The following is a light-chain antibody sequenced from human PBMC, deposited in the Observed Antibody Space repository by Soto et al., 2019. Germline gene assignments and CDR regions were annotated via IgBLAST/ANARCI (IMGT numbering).Light chain of an antibody. CDR3: QQYGSSPPYT. J-gene: IGKJ2*01. CDR2: GAS. CDR1: QSVSSNY. Sequence: EIVWTQSPGTLSLSPGERATLSCRASQSVSSNYLAWYQQKPGQAPRLVIYGASNRATGIPDRFSGSGSGTDFTLTINRLEPEDFAVYYCQQYGSSPPYTFGQGTKLDIK. V-gene: IGKV3-20*01.